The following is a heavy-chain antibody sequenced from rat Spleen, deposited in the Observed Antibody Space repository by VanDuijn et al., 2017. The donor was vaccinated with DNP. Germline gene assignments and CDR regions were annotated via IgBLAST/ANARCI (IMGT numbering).Heavy chain of an antibody. V-gene: IGHV5-25*01. CDR3: TTHGPFDY. CDR2: IITSGGNT. J-gene: IGHJ2*01. Sequence: EVQLVESGGGLVQPGRSLKLSCAASGFTFNNYDMAWVRQAPTKGLEWVASIITSGGNTYYRDSVKGRFTVSRDNAKSTLYLQMDSLRSEDTATYYCTTHGPFDYWGQGVMVTVSS. CDR1: GFTFNNYD.